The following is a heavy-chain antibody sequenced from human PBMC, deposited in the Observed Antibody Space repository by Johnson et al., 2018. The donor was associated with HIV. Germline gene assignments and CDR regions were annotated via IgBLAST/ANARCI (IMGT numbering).Heavy chain of an antibody. CDR3: AKVDCGGDTCAGYDPFDL. CDR2: IYSGGST. V-gene: IGHV3-53*01. J-gene: IGHJ3*01. D-gene: IGHD2-21*01. Sequence: VQLVESGGGLIQPGGSLRLSCAASGFTVSSNYMSWVRQAPGKGLEWVSVIYSGGSTYYADSVEGRFTISRDNSKNTLDLQMNSPRVEDTAVYYCAKVDCGGDTCAGYDPFDLWGQGTLVTVSS. CDR1: GFTVSSNY.